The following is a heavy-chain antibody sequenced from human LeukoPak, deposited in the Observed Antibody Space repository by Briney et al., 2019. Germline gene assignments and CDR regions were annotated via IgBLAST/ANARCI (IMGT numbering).Heavy chain of an antibody. D-gene: IGHD5-24*01. J-gene: IGHJ4*02. Sequence: GGSLRLSCAASGFTFSSYGMSWVRQAPGKGLEWVSGISPNGVITYYADSVKGRFTISRDNSKGTVYLQMNSLRPEDTAVYYCAKDDAWLQFGDWGRGTLVTVSS. CDR2: ISPNGVIT. V-gene: IGHV3-23*01. CDR3: AKDDAWLQFGD. CDR1: GFTFSSYG.